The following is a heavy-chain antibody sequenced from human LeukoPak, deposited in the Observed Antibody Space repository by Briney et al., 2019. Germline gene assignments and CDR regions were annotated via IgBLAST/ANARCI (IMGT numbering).Heavy chain of an antibody. CDR3: ARVVTWFDP. J-gene: IGHJ5*02. CDR2: IKEDGSMV. Sequence: PGGSLRLSCAASGFMFSSFWMSWVRQAPGKGLEWVAHIKEDGSMVSYVDSDKGRFTISRDNAKNSVYLQMNSLRGEDTAVYFCARVVTWFDPWGQGSLVTVSS. CDR1: GFMFSSFW. V-gene: IGHV3-7*04.